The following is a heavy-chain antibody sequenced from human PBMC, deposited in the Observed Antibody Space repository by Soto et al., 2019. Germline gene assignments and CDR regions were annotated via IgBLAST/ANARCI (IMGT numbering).Heavy chain of an antibody. Sequence: ASVKVSCKASGYTFTNSGISWVRQAPGQGLEWMGWISTDNGNTNYAQHLQGRVSMTTDTSTSTAYMDLRSLRSDDTAVYYCARRPRSSTLFLYSMYFHGRYVW. CDR3: ARRPRSSTLFLYSMYFHGRYV. D-gene: IGHD2-21*01. CDR2: ISTDNGNT. CDR1: GYTFTNSG. V-gene: IGHV1-18*01. J-gene: IGHJ6*01.